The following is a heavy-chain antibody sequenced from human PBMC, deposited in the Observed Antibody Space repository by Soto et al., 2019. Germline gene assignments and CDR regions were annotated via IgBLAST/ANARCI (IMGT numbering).Heavy chain of an antibody. CDR1: GYTFTSYG. D-gene: IGHD3-3*01. V-gene: IGHV1-18*04. CDR2: ISAYNGNT. CDR3: ARVRRYYDFWSGSPGIYYFDY. Sequence: ASVKVSCKASGYTFTSYGISWVRQAPGQGLEWMGWISAYNGNTNYAQKLQGRVTMTTDTSTSTAYMELRSLRSDDTAVYYCARVRRYYDFWSGSPGIYYFDYWGQGTLVTVSS. J-gene: IGHJ4*02.